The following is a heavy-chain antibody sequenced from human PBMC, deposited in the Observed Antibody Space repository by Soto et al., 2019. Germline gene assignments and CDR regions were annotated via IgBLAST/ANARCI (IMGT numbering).Heavy chain of an antibody. D-gene: IGHD2-2*01. Sequence: GGPRRLSCGASGFSFGSYGMHWVRQARGKGLEWVAYISYDGSNKYYADSVKGRFTISRDNSKNTLYLQMNSLRAEDTAVYYCAKVGTGRHEEDIVVVPAAKGPYGMDVWGQGTTVTV. CDR1: GFSFGSYG. CDR2: ISYDGSNK. J-gene: IGHJ6*02. V-gene: IGHV3-30*18. CDR3: AKVGTGRHEEDIVVVPAAKGPYGMDV.